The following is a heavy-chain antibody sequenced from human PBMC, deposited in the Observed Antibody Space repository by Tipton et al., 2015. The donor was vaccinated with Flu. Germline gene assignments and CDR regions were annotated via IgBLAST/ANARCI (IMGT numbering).Heavy chain of an antibody. V-gene: IGHV3-48*03. J-gene: IGHJ4*02. CDR3: TRGFIRLCDY. Sequence: SLRLSCAVSDFAFSSYEMNWVRQAPGKGLEWVSHITPSGIKTYYADAVKGRFTISRDNDKNSLYLQMHSLRAEDTAVYYCTRGFIRLCDYWGQGTLVTVSS. CDR2: ITPSGIKT. D-gene: IGHD3-16*01. CDR1: DFAFSSYE.